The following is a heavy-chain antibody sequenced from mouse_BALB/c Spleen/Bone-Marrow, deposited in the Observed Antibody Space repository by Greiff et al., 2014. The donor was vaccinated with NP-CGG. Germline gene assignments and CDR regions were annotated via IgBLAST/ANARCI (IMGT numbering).Heavy chain of an antibody. Sequence: VQLQQSGPELVKPGASVKISCKASGYSFTGYFMNWMKQSHGRSLEWIGRINPYNGDTFYNQKFKGKATLTVDKSSSTAHMELLSLTSEDSAVYYCGRGGVYYAMDYWGQGTSVTVSS. V-gene: IGHV1-37*01. CDR1: GYSFTGYF. CDR2: INPYNGDT. J-gene: IGHJ4*01. CDR3: GRGGVYYAMDY. D-gene: IGHD1-1*02.